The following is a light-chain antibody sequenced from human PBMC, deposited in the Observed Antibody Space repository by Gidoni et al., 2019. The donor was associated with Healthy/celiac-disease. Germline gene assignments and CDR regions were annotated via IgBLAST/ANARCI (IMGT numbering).Light chain of an antibody. J-gene: IGLJ2*01. CDR1: SSNIGSNY. V-gene: IGLV1-47*02. CDR3: AAWDDSLSGRGV. Sequence: QSVLTQPPSASGTPGQSVTISCSGSSSNIGSNYVYWYQQLPGTAPKLLIYSNNQRPSGVPDRFSGSKSGTSASLAISGLRSEDEADYYCAAWDDSLSGRGVFGGGTKLTVL. CDR2: SNN.